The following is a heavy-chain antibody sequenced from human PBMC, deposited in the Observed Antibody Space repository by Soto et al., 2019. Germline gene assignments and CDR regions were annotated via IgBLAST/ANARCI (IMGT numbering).Heavy chain of an antibody. CDR2: ISTYNSDT. V-gene: IGHV1-18*01. Sequence: GASVKVSCKASGYTFTSYGITWVRQAPGQGLEWMGWISTYNSDTNYAQEFQGRVTMTTDTSKTTAYMELRSLRSDDSAVYYCAKAGGRFFILTQTEYGVDVWGQGTTVTVSS. J-gene: IGHJ6*02. CDR3: AKAGGRFFILTQTEYGVDV. D-gene: IGHD3-3*01. CDR1: GYTFTSYG.